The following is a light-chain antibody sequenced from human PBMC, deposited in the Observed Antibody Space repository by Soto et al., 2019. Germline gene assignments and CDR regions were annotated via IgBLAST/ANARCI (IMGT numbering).Light chain of an antibody. V-gene: IGLV2-14*01. CDR3: SSYISSSTYV. Sequence: QSVLTQPASVSGSPGQSITISCTGTSSEICRYNYVSWYQQYPGKAPKFMIYDVSNRPSGVFNRFSGSKSGNTASLTISGLQAEDEADYYCSSYISSSTYVFGTGTKVTVL. CDR1: SSEICRYNY. J-gene: IGLJ1*01. CDR2: DVS.